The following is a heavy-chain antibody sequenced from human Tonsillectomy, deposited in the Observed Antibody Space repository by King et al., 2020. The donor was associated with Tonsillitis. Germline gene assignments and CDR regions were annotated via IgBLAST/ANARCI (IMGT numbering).Heavy chain of an antibody. CDR2: ISAYNGNT. V-gene: IGHV1-18*01. CDR1: GYTFTNYG. Sequence: QLVQSGAEVKKPGASVKVSCKASGYTFTNYGISWVRQAPGQGLEWMGWISAYNGNTNYAQKLQGRVTMTTDTSTSTAYMELRSLRSDDTAVYYCARDPRIAAAVLYDYGMDVWGQGTTVTVSS. CDR3: ARDPRIAAAVLYDYGMDV. J-gene: IGHJ6*02. D-gene: IGHD6-13*01.